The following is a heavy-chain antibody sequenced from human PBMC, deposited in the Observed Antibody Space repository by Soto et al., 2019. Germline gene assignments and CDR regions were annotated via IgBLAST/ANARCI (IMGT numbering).Heavy chain of an antibody. CDR2: IWYDGSNK. V-gene: IGHV3-33*01. CDR1: GFTFSSYG. D-gene: IGHD3-22*01. CDR3: ARVQSAYYYDSSGHDAFDI. J-gene: IGHJ3*02. Sequence: GGSLRLSCAASGFTFSSYGMHWVRQAPGKGLEWVAVIWYDGSNKYYADSVKGRFTISRDNSKNTLYLQMNSLRAEDTAVYYCARVQSAYYYDSSGHDAFDIWGQGTMVTVSS.